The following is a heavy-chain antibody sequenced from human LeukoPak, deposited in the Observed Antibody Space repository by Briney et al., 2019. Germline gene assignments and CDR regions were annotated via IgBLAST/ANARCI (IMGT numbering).Heavy chain of an antibody. V-gene: IGHV1-18*01. CDR3: ARDPNTSGFKDY. J-gene: IGHJ4*02. D-gene: IGHD6-19*01. CDR1: GYTFTSYG. Sequence: ASVKVSCKASGYTFTSYGISWVRQAPGQGLEWMGRINTNTGSTNYAQNFQGRVTMIRDTSITTAYMELRSLRSDDTAVYYCARDPNTSGFKDYWGQGALVTVSS. CDR2: INTNTGST.